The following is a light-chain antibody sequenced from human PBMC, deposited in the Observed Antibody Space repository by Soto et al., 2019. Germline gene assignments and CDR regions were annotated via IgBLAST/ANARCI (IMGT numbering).Light chain of an antibody. Sequence: EIVLTQSPATLSLSPGERATLSCRASQSVTTYLAWYQQKPGQAPRLLIYGASNRATGIPARFSGSGSGTDFTLTISSLEPEDFAVYYCHQRYKWPSTFGPGTKVDVK. J-gene: IGKJ3*01. V-gene: IGKV3-11*01. CDR3: HQRYKWPST. CDR2: GAS. CDR1: QSVTTY.